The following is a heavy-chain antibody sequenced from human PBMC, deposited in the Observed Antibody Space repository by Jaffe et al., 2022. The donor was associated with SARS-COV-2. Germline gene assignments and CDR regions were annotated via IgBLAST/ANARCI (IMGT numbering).Heavy chain of an antibody. J-gene: IGHJ4*02. CDR3: ARSFEVGGFDY. CDR2: IYWDDDK. V-gene: IGHV2-5*02. CDR1: GFSLSSSGVG. Sequence: QITLKESGPTLVKPTQTLTLTCTFSGFSLSSSGVGVGWIRQPPGKALEWLALIYWDDDKRYSPSLKSRLTITKGTSKDQVVLTVDNMDPLDTATYYCARSFEVGGFDYWGQGTLVTVSS. D-gene: IGHD3-9*01.